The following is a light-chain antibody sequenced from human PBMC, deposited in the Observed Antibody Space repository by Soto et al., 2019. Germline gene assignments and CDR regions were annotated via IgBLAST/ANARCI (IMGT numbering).Light chain of an antibody. J-gene: IGLJ2*01. CDR3: AAWDDSLNGHV. CDR2: SNT. Sequence: QSVLTQTPSASGTPGQRITISCSGSSSNIGSRTVNWYQQFPGTAPKVLIYSNTQRPSGVPGRFSASKSGTTASLAISGLQSEDEADYYCAAWDDSLNGHVFGGGTKVTVL. V-gene: IGLV1-44*01. CDR1: SSNIGSRT.